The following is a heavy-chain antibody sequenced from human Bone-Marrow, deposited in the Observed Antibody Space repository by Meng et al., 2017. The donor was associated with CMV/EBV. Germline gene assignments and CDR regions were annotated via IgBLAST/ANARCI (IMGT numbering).Heavy chain of an antibody. Sequence: GESLKISCAASGFTFSNAWMSWVRQAPGKGLEWVGRIKSKTDGGTTDYAAPVKGRFTISRDDSKNTLYLQMNSLRAEDTAVYYCARVYADSNGMDVWGQGTTVTVSS. CDR1: GFTFSNAW. J-gene: IGHJ6*02. V-gene: IGHV3-15*01. CDR2: IKSKTDGGTT. CDR3: ARVYADSNGMDV. D-gene: IGHD4-17*01.